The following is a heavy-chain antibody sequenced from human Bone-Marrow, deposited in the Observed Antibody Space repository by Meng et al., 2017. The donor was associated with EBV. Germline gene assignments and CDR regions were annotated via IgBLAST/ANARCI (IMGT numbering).Heavy chain of an antibody. CDR3: LLQVQDDDY. D-gene: IGHD1-1*01. J-gene: IGHJ4*02. CDR1: GGSISSSNW. Sequence: QAQLQWSGPGLVKPSVTLALPCAVVGGSISSSNWWSWVRQPPGKWLEWIGEIYHSGSTNYNPSLKSRVTISVDKSKNQFSLKLSSVTAADTAVYYCLLQVQDDDYWGQGTLVTVSS. V-gene: IGHV4-4*02. CDR2: IYHSGST.